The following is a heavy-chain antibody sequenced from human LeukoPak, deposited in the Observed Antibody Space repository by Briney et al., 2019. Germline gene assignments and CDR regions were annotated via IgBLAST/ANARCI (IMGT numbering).Heavy chain of an antibody. V-gene: IGHV3-30-3*01. CDR2: ISYDGSNK. CDR3: ARDSAIFGGRGYFDY. CDR1: GFTFSSYA. Sequence: GGSLRLSCAASGFTFSSYAMHWVRQAPGKGLEWVAVISYDGSNKYYADSVKGRFTISRDNSKNTLYLQMNSLRAEDTAVYYCARDSAIFGGRGYFDYWGQGTLVTVSS. J-gene: IGHJ4*02. D-gene: IGHD3-3*01.